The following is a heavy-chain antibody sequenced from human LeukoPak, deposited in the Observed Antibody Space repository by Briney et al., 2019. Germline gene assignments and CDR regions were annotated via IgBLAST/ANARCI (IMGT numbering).Heavy chain of an antibody. V-gene: IGHV1-69*06. Sequence: SVKVSCKASGGTFSSYAISWVRQAPGQGLEWMGGIIPIFGTANYAQKFQGRVTITADKSTSTAYMELSSLRSEDTAVYYCARGSYYYDSSGYYSDYWGQGTLVTVSS. D-gene: IGHD3-22*01. CDR1: GGTFSSYA. CDR3: ARGSYYYDSSGYYSDY. J-gene: IGHJ4*02. CDR2: IIPIFGTA.